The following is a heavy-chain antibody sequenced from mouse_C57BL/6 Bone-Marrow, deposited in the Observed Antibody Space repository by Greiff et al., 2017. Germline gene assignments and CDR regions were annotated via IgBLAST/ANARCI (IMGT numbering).Heavy chain of an antibody. D-gene: IGHD1-1*01. CDR3: TTWGGSSLGYAMDY. Sequence: EVQLQQSGAELVRPGASVKLSCTASGFNIKDDYMHWVKQRPEQGLEWIGWIDPENGDTEYASKFQGKATITADTSSNTAYLQLSSLTSADTAVYYCTTWGGSSLGYAMDYWGQGTSVTVSS. V-gene: IGHV14-4*01. CDR1: GFNIKDDY. J-gene: IGHJ4*01. CDR2: IDPENGDT.